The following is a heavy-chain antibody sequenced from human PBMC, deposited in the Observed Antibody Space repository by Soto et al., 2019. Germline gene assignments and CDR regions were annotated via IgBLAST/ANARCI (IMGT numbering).Heavy chain of an antibody. Sequence: SETLSLTCTVSGGSLSHSSYFLGRIRPPPRKGLEWIGSIHYTGSTFYNPSLKSRVTISVDTSKNQFSLQLSSVTAADTAVYYCARRGPDCSNGVCFFDYWGQGTLVTVSS. CDR3: ARRGPDCSNGVCFFDY. CDR2: IHYTGST. CDR1: GGSLSHSSYF. V-gene: IGHV4-39*01. J-gene: IGHJ4*02. D-gene: IGHD2-8*01.